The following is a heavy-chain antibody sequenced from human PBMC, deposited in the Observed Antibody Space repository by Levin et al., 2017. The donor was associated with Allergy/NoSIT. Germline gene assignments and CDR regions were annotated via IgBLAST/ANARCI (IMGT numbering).Heavy chain of an antibody. Sequence: SGPTLVKPTQTLTLTCTFSGFSLSTSGVGVGWIRQPPGKALEWLALIYWDDDKRYSPSLKSRLTITKDTSKNQVVLTMTNMDPVDTATYYCAHIPTYYDILTGYYPSQYFDYWGQGTLVTVSS. CDR1: GFSLSTSGVG. D-gene: IGHD3-9*01. CDR2: IYWDDDK. CDR3: AHIPTYYDILTGYYPSQYFDY. J-gene: IGHJ4*02. V-gene: IGHV2-5*02.